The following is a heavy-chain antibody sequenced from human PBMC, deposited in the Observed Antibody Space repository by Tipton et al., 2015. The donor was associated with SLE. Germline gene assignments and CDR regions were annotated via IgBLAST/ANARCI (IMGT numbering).Heavy chain of an antibody. CDR1: GGSISSYY. D-gene: IGHD1-26*01. V-gene: IGHV4-59*01. Sequence: TLSLTCTVSGGSISSYYWSWIRQPPGKGLEWIGYIYYSGSTNYNPSLKSRVTISVDTSKNQFSLKLSSVTAADTAVYYCARGWAEWYFDLWGRGTLVTVSS. J-gene: IGHJ2*01. CDR3: ARGWAEWYFDL. CDR2: IYYSGST.